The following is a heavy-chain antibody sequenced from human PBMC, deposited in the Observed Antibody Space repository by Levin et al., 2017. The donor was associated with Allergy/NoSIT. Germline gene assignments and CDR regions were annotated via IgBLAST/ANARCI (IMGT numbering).Heavy chain of an antibody. CDR3: AKEWGYYFDY. CDR2: ISYDGSNK. D-gene: IGHD1-26*01. V-gene: IGHV3-30*18. CDR1: GFTFSSEG. J-gene: IGHJ4*02. Sequence: GESLKISCAASGFTFSSEGMQWVRQAPGKGLEWVALISYDGSNKYYADSVKGRFTISRDNSKNTLYLQMNSLRVEDTAVYYCAKEWGYYFDYWGQGTLVTVSS.